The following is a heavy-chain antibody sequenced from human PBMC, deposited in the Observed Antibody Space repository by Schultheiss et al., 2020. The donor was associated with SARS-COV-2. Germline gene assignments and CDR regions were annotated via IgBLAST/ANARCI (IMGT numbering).Heavy chain of an antibody. D-gene: IGHD2-15*01. Sequence: SETLSLTCTVSGDSVYNDSSYWSWIRQPPGKGLEWIGRIYTSGSTNYNPSLKSRVTMSVDTSRNQFYLKLNSVTAADTAVYLCARENCSGGSCRFDSWGQGTLVTVSS. V-gene: IGHV4-61*01. J-gene: IGHJ4*02. CDR3: ARENCSGGSCRFDS. CDR1: GDSVYNDSSY. CDR2: IYTSGST.